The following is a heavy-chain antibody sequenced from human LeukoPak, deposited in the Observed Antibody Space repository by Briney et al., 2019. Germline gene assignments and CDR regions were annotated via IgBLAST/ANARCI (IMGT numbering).Heavy chain of an antibody. J-gene: IGHJ3*02. D-gene: IGHD1-26*01. Sequence: GGSLRLSCAASGFSNYAMAWVRQAPGKGLEWVSAISGDGSATYYADSVKGRFTISRDNSKNTLYLQMNSLRAEDTAVYYCAKDVSRGGSYGLGAFDIWGPGTMVTVSS. V-gene: IGHV3-23*01. CDR2: ISGDGSAT. CDR3: AKDVSRGGSYGLGAFDI. CDR1: GFSNYA.